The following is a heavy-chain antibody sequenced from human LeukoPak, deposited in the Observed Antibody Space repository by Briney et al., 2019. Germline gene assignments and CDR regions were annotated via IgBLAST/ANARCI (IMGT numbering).Heavy chain of an antibody. D-gene: IGHD6-19*01. CDR2: SKSEGTTT. CDR1: GFSLGDHG. J-gene: IGHJ4*02. CDR3: ARAHWGQWLVGNYFDY. Sequence: GGSLRLSCVASGFSLGDHGMSWVRQAPGKGLEWISYSKSEGTTTSYADSVRGRFIISRDNAKNSLYLQMNSLRAEDTAVYYCARAHWGQWLVGNYFDYWGQGTLVTVSS. V-gene: IGHV3-48*04.